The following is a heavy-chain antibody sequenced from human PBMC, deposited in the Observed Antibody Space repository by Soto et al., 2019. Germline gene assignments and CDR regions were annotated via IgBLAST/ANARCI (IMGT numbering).Heavy chain of an antibody. CDR3: AKDNGGCSSTSCYASRY. CDR2: ISGSGGST. Sequence: EVQLLESGGGLVQPGGSLRLSCAASGFTFSGYAMTWVRQAPGKGLEWVSGISGSGGSTYYADSVKGRFTISRDNAKNTLYLQMNSLRAEDTAVYYCAKDNGGCSSTSCYASRYWGQGTLVTVSS. J-gene: IGHJ4*02. V-gene: IGHV3-23*01. CDR1: GFTFSGYA. D-gene: IGHD2-2*01.